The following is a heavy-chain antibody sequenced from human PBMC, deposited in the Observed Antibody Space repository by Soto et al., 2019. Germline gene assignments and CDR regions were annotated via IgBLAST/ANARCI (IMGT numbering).Heavy chain of an antibody. V-gene: IGHV3-23*01. CDR2: ISGSGGST. CDR1: GFTFSSYG. D-gene: IGHD1-20*01. Sequence: GGSLRLSCAASGFTFSSYGMSWVRQAPGKGLEWVSAISGSGGSTYYADSVKGRFTISRDNSKNTLYLQMNSLRAEDTAVYYCAGMNNGYYYYYMDVWGKGTTVTVSS. CDR3: AGMNNGYYYYYMDV. J-gene: IGHJ6*03.